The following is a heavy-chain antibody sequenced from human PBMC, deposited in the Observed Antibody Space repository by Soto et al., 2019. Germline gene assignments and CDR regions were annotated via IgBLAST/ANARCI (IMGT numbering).Heavy chain of an antibody. V-gene: IGHV1-69*13. CDR3: ASAVSASCSHVCHNWFDP. CDR2: IIPIFGTA. CDR1: GGTFSSYA. J-gene: IGHJ5*02. Sequence: GASVKVSCKASGGTFSSYAISWVRQAPGQGLEWMGGIIPIFGTANYAQKFQGRVTITADESTSTAYMELSSLRSDDTAVYYCASAVSASCSHVCHNWFDPWGQGTLVTVSS. D-gene: IGHD2-2*01.